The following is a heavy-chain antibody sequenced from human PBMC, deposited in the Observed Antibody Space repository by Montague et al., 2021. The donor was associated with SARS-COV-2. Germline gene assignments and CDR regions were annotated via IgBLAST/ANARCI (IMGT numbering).Heavy chain of an antibody. D-gene: IGHD3-3*01. V-gene: IGHV4-39*01. CDR3: ARLNFHITIFGVVSSRVFDY. CDR1: GGSISSSSNY. Sequence: SETLSLTCTVSGGSISSSSNYWGWIRQPPGKGLEWIGNIYYSGSTYYNPSLKSRVTISVDMSKNQFSLKLSSVTAAGTAVYYCARLNFHITIFGVVSSRVFDYWGQGTLVTVSP. CDR2: IYYSGST. J-gene: IGHJ4*02.